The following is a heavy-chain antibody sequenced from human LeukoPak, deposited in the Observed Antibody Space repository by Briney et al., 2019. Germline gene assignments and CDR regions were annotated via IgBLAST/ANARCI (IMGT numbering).Heavy chain of an antibody. V-gene: IGHV4-59*01. CDR3: ARVGYFGSGSYESLDP. CDR1: GASISSYY. CDR2: GLYRGST. Sequence: PSETLSLTCTVSGASISSYYWSGIRQPPGKGLEGMGYGLYRGSTNYNPSLKSRVHISLDTSKNEFSLKLTSVTAADTAVYYCARVGYFGSGSYESLDPWGQGTLVTVSS. D-gene: IGHD3-10*01. J-gene: IGHJ5*02.